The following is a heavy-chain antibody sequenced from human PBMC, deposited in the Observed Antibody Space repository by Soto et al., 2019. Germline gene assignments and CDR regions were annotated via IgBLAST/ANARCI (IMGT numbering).Heavy chain of an antibody. CDR1: GFTFTRSA. CDR2: VVVNSGNT. J-gene: IGHJ6*02. V-gene: IGHV1-58*01. CDR3: ATESPVLPFTAGAYYYYNGMDV. Sequence: SVKVSCKASGFTFTRSAVQWVRQARGQRLEWIGWVVVNSGNTNYAQKFQDRVTITRDMSTSTSYMELTSLGSEDTAVYYCATESPVLPFTAGAYYYYNGMDVWGQGTTVTV. D-gene: IGHD2-2*01.